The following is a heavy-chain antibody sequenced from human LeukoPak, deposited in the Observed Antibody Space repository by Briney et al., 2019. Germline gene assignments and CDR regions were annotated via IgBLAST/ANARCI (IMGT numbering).Heavy chain of an antibody. Sequence: ASVKVSCKASGYTFTVYYMHWVRQAPGQGLEWMGWINPNSGGTNYAQKFQGRVTMTRDTSISTAYMELSRLRSDDTAVYYCARGTDYYDSSGYYTDYWGQGALVTVSS. D-gene: IGHD3-22*01. V-gene: IGHV1-2*02. CDR3: ARGTDYYDSSGYYTDY. J-gene: IGHJ4*02. CDR1: GYTFTVYY. CDR2: INPNSGGT.